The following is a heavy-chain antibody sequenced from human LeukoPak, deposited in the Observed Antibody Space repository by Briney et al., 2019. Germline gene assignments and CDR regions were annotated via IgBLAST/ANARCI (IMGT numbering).Heavy chain of an antibody. Sequence: GASVKVSCKASGYTFINYTMHWVRQAPGQRLEWMGWINAGNGNTKYSQKFQGRVTITRDTSASTAYMELSSLRSEDTAVYYCAREEYSSSWPQDYYFDYWGQGTLVTVSS. CDR3: AREEYSSSWPQDYYFDY. J-gene: IGHJ4*02. D-gene: IGHD6-13*01. CDR2: INAGNGNT. CDR1: GYTFINYT. V-gene: IGHV1-3*01.